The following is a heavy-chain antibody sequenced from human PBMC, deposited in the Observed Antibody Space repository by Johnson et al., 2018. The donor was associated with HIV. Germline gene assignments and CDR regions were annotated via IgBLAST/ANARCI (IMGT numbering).Heavy chain of an antibody. CDR1: GFTVSSNY. D-gene: IGHD2-15*01. CDR2: LYSGGST. J-gene: IGHJ3*02. CDR3: ARDPCTGASCLPGAFDI. V-gene: IGHV3-53*01. Sequence: MQLVESGGGLIQPGGSLRLSCAASGFTVSSNYMGWVRQAPGKGLEWVSVLYSGGSTYYPGSVKGRFTIPRDNSKNTLYLQMNSLRAEDTAVYFCARDPCTGASCLPGAFDIWGQGTLVTVSS.